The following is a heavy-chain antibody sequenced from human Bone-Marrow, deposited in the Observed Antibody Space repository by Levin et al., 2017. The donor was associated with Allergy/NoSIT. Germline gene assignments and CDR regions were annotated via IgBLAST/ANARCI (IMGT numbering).Heavy chain of an antibody. J-gene: IGHJ6*03. CDR2: IYYSGST. D-gene: IGHD4-11*01. Sequence: SETLSLTCTVSGGSISSGGYYWSWIRQHPGKGLEWIGYIYYSGSTYYNPSLKSRVTISVDTSKNQFSLKLSSVTAADTAVYYCARSDYSNRWYYYYMDVWGKGTTVTVSS. CDR3: ARSDYSNRWYYYYMDV. V-gene: IGHV4-31*03. CDR1: GGSISSGGYY.